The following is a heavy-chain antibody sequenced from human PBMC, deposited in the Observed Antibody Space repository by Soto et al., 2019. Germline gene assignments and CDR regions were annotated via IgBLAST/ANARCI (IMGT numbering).Heavy chain of an antibody. CDR1: GGSITSSGYY. CDR2: TSNSGST. J-gene: IGHJ4*02. D-gene: IGHD2-2*01. V-gene: IGHV4-31*03. Sequence: QVQLQESGPGLVKPSQTLSLTCTVSGGSITSSGYYWSWIRQHPGEGLEWIGFTSNSGSTSYNPSLTSRVTISVDTSSNQFSRNLKSVTAADTAVYYCARGGGSTKVDYWGQGTLVTVSP. CDR3: ARGGGSTKVDY.